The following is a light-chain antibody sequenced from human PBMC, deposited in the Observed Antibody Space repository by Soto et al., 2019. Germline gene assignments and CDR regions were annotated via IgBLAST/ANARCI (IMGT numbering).Light chain of an antibody. CDR2: GNT. V-gene: IGLV1-40*01. CDR1: RSNLGAGYD. CDR3: SSYAANDNVV. J-gene: IGLJ2*01. Sequence: QSVLTQPPSVSGAPGQRVIISCTGSRSNLGAGYDVHWYQQFPGTAPKLLIPGNTGRPSGVPDRFSGSKSGTSASLAITGLQAEDEADYYCSSYAANDNVVFGGGTKLTVL.